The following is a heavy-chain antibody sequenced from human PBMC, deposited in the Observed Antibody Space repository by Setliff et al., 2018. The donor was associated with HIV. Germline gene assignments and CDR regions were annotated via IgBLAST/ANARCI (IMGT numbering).Heavy chain of an antibody. D-gene: IGHD3-3*01. CDR1: GYIFSNYD. J-gene: IGHJ5*02. CDR3: ARGRLAGNNFWNGYDGLDP. V-gene: IGHV1-8*02. CDR2: MNPDTGSA. Sequence: ASVKVSCKASGYIFSNYDINWVRQAPGQGLEWLGWMNPDTGSAGSAQRFQGRITLTRNSSINTAYMDLSSLRSEDTAVYYCARGRLAGNNFWNGYDGLDPWGQGTLVTVS.